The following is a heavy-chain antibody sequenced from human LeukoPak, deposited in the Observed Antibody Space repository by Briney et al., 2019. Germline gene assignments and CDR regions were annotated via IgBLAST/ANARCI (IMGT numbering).Heavy chain of an antibody. CDR3: ARESRSFGNMITFGGAYY. Sequence: PGGSLRLSCAASGFTFSSYSMNWVRQAPGKGLEWVSSISSSSSYIYYADSVKGRFTISRDNAKNSLYLQMNSLRAEDTAVYYCARESRSFGNMITFGGAYYWGQGTLVTVSS. CDR2: ISSSSSYI. D-gene: IGHD3-16*01. V-gene: IGHV3-21*01. CDR1: GFTFSSYS. J-gene: IGHJ4*02.